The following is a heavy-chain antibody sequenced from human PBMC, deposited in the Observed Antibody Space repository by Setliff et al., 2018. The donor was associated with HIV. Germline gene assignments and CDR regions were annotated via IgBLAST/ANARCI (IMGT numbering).Heavy chain of an antibody. Sequence: PGGSLRLSCAVSGFTFRSFEMNWVRQAPGKGLEWVSSISHSSLYTYYVDSVKGRFTISRDNAKNLLYLQMNNLRVEDAAVYYCAREVYRIPSFNYWGHGVLVTVSS. J-gene: IGHJ4*01. CDR2: ISHSSLYT. CDR1: GFTFRSFE. CDR3: AREVYRIPSFNY. V-gene: IGHV3-21*06. D-gene: IGHD4-4*01.